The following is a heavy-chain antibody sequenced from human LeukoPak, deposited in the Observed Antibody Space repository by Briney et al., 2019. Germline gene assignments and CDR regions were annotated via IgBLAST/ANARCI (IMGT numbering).Heavy chain of an antibody. Sequence: GGSLRLSCAASGFTFSSYEMNWVRQAPGKGLEWVSYISSSGSTIYYADSVKGRFTISRDNSKNTLYLQMNSLRAEDTAVYYCAKYLMTTEFDYWGQGTLVTVSS. CDR3: AKYLMTTEFDY. J-gene: IGHJ4*02. CDR2: ISSSGSTI. V-gene: IGHV3-48*03. CDR1: GFTFSSYE. D-gene: IGHD4-17*01.